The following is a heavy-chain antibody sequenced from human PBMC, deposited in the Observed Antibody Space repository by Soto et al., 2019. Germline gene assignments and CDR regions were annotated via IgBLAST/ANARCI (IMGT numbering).Heavy chain of an antibody. Sequence: QVQLQESGPGLVKPSETLSLTCTVSGGSISNPYWSWIRQPPGKGLEWIGYIYYNGNTNYNPSLKSRVTMSVDTSRNQISLKLTTVTAADTAVYYCTRANWYSEYWGQGTRVTVSS. CDR1: GGSISNPY. V-gene: IGHV4-59*11. CDR3: TRANWYSEY. J-gene: IGHJ4*02. CDR2: IYYNGNT. D-gene: IGHD7-27*01.